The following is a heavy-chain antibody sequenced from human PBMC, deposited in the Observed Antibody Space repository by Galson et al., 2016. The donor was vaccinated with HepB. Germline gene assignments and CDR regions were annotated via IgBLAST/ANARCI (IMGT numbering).Heavy chain of an antibody. J-gene: IGHJ4*02. D-gene: IGHD6-6*01. CDR3: VGSPVSSEHGNHDY. CDR2: ISPNGGST. V-gene: IGHV3-64D*06. Sequence: SLRLSCAGSGFSFNRFAIYWIRQAPGRGLEYVSAISPNGGSTYLADSVKGRFNISRDNSKNTVFLQLSSLRIEDTAVFYCVGSPVSSEHGNHDYWGQGTLVTVSS. CDR1: GFSFNRFA.